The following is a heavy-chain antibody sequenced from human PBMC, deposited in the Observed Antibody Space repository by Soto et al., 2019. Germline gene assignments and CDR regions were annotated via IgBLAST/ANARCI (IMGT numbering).Heavy chain of an antibody. J-gene: IGHJ4*02. D-gene: IGHD3-3*01. CDR2: ISSTGRRT. Sequence: EVQLLESGGGLVQPGGSLRLSCGSSGFNFANYAMGWVRQAPGKGLEWVSGISSTGRRTYYADSVRGRFSISRDNSKNTVVLQINGLRAEDTAVYYCAKVANVRVVVKYFDHWGQGSLVTVSS. CDR1: GFNFANYA. V-gene: IGHV3-23*01. CDR3: AKVANVRVVVKYFDH.